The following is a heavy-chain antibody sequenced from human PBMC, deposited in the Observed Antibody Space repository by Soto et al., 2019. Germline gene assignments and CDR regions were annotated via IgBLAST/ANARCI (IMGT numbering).Heavy chain of an antibody. Sequence: QVQLQESGPGLVKPSETLSLTCMVSGGSISGYYWSWIRQSAGRGLEWIGRIYVSGTTDYNPCLESRVTMSMDTSKKQFCLRVSSVTAADAAGYYCARHSGAILADDYFDYWGQGTLDTVSS. D-gene: IGHD3-9*01. CDR2: IYVSGTT. J-gene: IGHJ4*02. V-gene: IGHV4-4*07. CDR1: GGSISGYY. CDR3: ARHSGAILADDYFDY.